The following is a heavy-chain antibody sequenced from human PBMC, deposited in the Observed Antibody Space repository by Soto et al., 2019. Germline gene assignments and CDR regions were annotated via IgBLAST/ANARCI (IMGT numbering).Heavy chain of an antibody. D-gene: IGHD3-16*02. J-gene: IGHJ5*02. CDR3: ARDRWTSRANWFDP. CDR2: ISDRGTT. CDR1: GGSIDSYY. V-gene: IGHV4-59*12. Sequence: KTSETLSLTCTIFGGSIDSYYWSWIRQAPGKGLEWIGHISDRGTTTYSPSLGSRVTISVDTSRNLFSLKLSSVTAADTAVYFCARDRWTSRANWFDPWGPGTRVTSPQ.